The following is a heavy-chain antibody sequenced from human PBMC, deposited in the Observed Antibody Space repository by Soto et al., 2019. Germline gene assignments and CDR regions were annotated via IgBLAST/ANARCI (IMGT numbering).Heavy chain of an antibody. J-gene: IGHJ5*02. CDR1: GYTFTSYA. Sequence: GASVKVSCKASGYTFTSYAMHWVRQAPGQRLEWMGWINAGNGNTKYSQKFQGRVTITRDTSASTAYMELSSLRSEDTAVYYCARGYYYDSSGPAPHNWFDPWGQGTLVTVSS. CDR3: ARGYYYDSSGPAPHNWFDP. V-gene: IGHV1-3*01. CDR2: INAGNGNT. D-gene: IGHD3-22*01.